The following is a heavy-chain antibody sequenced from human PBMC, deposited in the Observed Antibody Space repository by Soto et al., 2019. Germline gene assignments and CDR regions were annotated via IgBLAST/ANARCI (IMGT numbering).Heavy chain of an antibody. CDR1: GDSVSSNSAA. V-gene: IGHV6-1*01. Sequence: SQTLSLTCAISGDSVSSNSAAWNLIRQSPSRGLEWLGRTYYRSKWYNDYAVSVKSRITINPDTSKNQFSLQLNSVTPEDTAVYYCAREVGYYDSSGDFDYWGQGTLVTVSS. CDR3: AREVGYYDSSGDFDY. D-gene: IGHD3-22*01. CDR2: TYYRSKWYN. J-gene: IGHJ4*02.